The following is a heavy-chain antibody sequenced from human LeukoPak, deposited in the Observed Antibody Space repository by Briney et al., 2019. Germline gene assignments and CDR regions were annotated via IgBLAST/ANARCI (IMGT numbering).Heavy chain of an antibody. V-gene: IGHV1-18*01. Sequence: ASVKVSCKASGYTFTSYGISWVRQALGQGLEWMGWISAYNGNTNYAQKLQGRVTMTTDTSTSTAYMELRSLRSDDTAVYYCARDPGCSSTSCYITAWFDPWGQGTLVTVSS. CDR1: GYTFTSYG. CDR3: ARDPGCSSTSCYITAWFDP. CDR2: ISAYNGNT. D-gene: IGHD2-2*02. J-gene: IGHJ5*02.